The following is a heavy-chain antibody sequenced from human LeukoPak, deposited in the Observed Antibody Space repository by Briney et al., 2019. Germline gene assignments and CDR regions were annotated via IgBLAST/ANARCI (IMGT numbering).Heavy chain of an antibody. CDR1: GGSISSSNW. J-gene: IGHJ2*01. Sequence: SGTLSLTCAVSGGSISSSNWWSWVRQPPGKGLEWIGEIYHSGSTNYNPSLQSRVTISVDKSKNQFSLKLRSVTAADTAVYYCARIYYSSSYDYWYFDLWGRGTLVTVSS. CDR3: ARIYYSSSYDYWYFDL. CDR2: IYHSGST. V-gene: IGHV4-4*02. D-gene: IGHD6-13*01.